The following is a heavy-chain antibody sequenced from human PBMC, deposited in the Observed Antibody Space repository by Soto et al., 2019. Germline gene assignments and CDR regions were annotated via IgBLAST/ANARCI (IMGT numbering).Heavy chain of an antibody. J-gene: IGHJ5*02. Sequence: SQTLSLTCAISGDSVSNNSAAWNWIRQSPSRGLEWLGRTYYRSKWFNNYALSVKGRITINPDTSKNQFSLQLNSVTPEDTAVYYGAREGRLAASICHNWFDPWGQGTLVTVSS. D-gene: IGHD6-19*01. CDR2: TYYRSKWFN. CDR1: GDSVSNNSAA. CDR3: AREGRLAASICHNWFDP. V-gene: IGHV6-1*01.